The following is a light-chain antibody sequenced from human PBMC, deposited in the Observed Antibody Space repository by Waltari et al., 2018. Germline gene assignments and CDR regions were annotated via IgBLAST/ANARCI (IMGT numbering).Light chain of an antibody. V-gene: IGLV2-8*01. CDR2: EVT. J-gene: IGLJ1*01. CDR1: SSYIGCCNY. Sequence: QSALTQPPSASGSPGQSVTISCTGTSSYIGCCNYVSWYQKHPGKAPKLLIYEVTQRPSGVPDRFSGSKSGNTASLTVSGLQTEDEADYYCASYAGSNNYVFGTGTKVTVL. CDR3: ASYAGSNNYV.